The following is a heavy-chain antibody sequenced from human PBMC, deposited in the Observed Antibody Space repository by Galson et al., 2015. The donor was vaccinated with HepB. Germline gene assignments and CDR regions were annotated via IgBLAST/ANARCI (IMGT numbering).Heavy chain of an antibody. Sequence: TLSLTCTVSGGSISSGDYYWSWIRQPPGKGLEWIGYIYYSGSTYYNPSLKSRVTISVDTSKNQFSLKLSSVTAADTAVYYCARVTSGSYNSDAFDIWGQGTMVTVSS. CDR1: GGSISSGDYY. D-gene: IGHD1-26*01. CDR3: ARVTSGSYNSDAFDI. J-gene: IGHJ3*02. V-gene: IGHV4-30-4*01. CDR2: IYYSGST.